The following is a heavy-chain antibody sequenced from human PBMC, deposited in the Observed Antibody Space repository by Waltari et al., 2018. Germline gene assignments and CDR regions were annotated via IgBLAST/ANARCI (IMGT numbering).Heavy chain of an antibody. D-gene: IGHD2-2*01. CDR1: GGTFSSYT. CDR3: ARATAAPNGMDV. J-gene: IGHJ6*02. CDR2: KIPIHGIA. V-gene: IGHV1-69*02. Sequence: QVQLVQSGAEVKKPGSSVKVSCKASGGTFSSYTISWVRQAPGQGLRWMGRKIPIHGIANYAQKFQGRVTITADKSTSTAYMELSSLRSEDTAVYYCARATAAPNGMDVWGQGTTVTVSS.